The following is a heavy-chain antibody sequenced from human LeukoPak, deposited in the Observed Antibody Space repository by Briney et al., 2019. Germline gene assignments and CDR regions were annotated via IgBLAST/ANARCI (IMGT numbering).Heavy chain of an antibody. Sequence: SETLSLTCTVSGGSISSYYWSWIRQHPGKGLEWIGYIYYSGGTYYNPSLKSRVTISVDTSKNQFSLKLSSVTAADTAVYFCARDRFLGSGGYGMDVWGQGTTVTVSS. J-gene: IGHJ6*02. D-gene: IGHD3-3*01. V-gene: IGHV4-59*06. CDR1: GGSISSYY. CDR3: ARDRFLGSGGYGMDV. CDR2: IYYSGGT.